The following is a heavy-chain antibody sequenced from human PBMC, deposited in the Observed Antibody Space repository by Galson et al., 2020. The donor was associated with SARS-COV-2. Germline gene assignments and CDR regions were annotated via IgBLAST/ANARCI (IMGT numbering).Heavy chain of an antibody. CDR3: ARNYDYSNYGIGY. V-gene: IGHV3-72*01. J-gene: IGHJ4*02. Sequence: GESLKISCAASGFTFSDHYMDWVRQAPGKGLEGVGRSRNKANKYTTDYAASVKGRFTISRDDSKNSLYLQMNSLKTEDTAVYYCARNYDYSNYGIGYWGQGTLVTVSS. CDR2: SRNKANKYTT. D-gene: IGHD4-4*01. CDR1: GFTFSDHY.